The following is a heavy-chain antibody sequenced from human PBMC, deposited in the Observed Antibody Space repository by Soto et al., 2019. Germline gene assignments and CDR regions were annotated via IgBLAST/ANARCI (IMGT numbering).Heavy chain of an antibody. V-gene: IGHV1-3*01. CDR2: INGGNGNT. J-gene: IGHJ4*02. CDR3: ARGEVRLNY. CDR1: GYTFTSYA. D-gene: IGHD1-26*01. Sequence: QVQLVQSGAEVKKPGASVKVSCEASGYTFTSYAMHWVRHAPGQRLEWMGWINGGNGNTKYSQKFQGRVTITRDTSASTAYMELSSLISEDTAVYYCARGEVRLNYWGQGTLVTVSS.